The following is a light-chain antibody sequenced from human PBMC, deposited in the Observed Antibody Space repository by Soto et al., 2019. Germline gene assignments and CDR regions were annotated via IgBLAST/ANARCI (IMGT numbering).Light chain of an antibody. V-gene: IGKV3D-20*02. J-gene: IGKJ5*01. CDR3: QQRADWPIT. CDR1: QTVRNNY. CDR2: DAS. Sequence: DIVLTQSPGILSLSPGARATLSCRASQTVRNNYLAWYQQKPGQAPRLLIYDASSRATGIPDRFSGGGSGTDFTLTISRLEPEDFAVYYWQQRADWPITLGQGTRLEI.